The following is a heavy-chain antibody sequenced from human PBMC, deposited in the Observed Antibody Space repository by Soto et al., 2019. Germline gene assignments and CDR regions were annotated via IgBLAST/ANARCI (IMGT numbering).Heavy chain of an antibody. J-gene: IGHJ4*02. V-gene: IGHV1-8*01. Sequence: QVQLVQSGAEVKKPGASVKVSCKASGYTFTTYDINWVRQATGQGLEWMGWMNTNSGNTGYAQKFQGRVTMTRNTSISTAYMALSSQRSADTAVYCGDRDACGWYELDDWGQGTLVTVSS. CDR2: MNTNSGNT. CDR1: GYTFTTYD. D-gene: IGHD6-19*01. CDR3: DRDACGWYELDD.